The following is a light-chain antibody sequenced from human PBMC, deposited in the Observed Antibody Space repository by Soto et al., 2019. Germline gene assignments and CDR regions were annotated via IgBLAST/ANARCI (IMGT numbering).Light chain of an antibody. V-gene: IGKV3-15*01. CDR3: QQYHNLWT. CDR2: RAS. Sequence: EIVMTQSPATLSVSPGERATLSCTASHCIYSNVAWFQQRPGQAPRLLIYRASTRATGTPARFSGSGSGTEFTLTITSLQSEDFAFYYCQQYHNLWTFGQGTEVEIK. J-gene: IGKJ1*01. CDR1: HCIYSN.